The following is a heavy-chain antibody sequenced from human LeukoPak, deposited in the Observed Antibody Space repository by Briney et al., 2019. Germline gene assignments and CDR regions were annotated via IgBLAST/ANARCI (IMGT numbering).Heavy chain of an antibody. CDR3: ARGIFYGGRNQYIWLDL. D-gene: IGHD4-23*01. V-gene: IGHV4-34*01. CDR1: GGSFSGYY. CDR2: VSHSGSS. J-gene: IGHJ5*02. Sequence: KPSETLSLTCAVYGGSFSGYYWSWIRQPPGKGLEWIGEVSHSGSSNYNPSLKSRINISLDTSKSQFSLRLTSVTAADTAVYYCARGIFYGGRNQYIWLDLWGQGTLVTVSS.